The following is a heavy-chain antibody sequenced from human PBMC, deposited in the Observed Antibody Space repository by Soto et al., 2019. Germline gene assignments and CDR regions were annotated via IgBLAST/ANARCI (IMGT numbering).Heavy chain of an antibody. J-gene: IGHJ4*02. CDR2: ISWNSGSI. V-gene: IGHV3-9*01. D-gene: IGHD6-19*01. Sequence: EVQLVESGGGLVQPGRSLRLSCAASGFTFDDYAMHWVRQAPGKGLEWVSGISWNSGSIGYADSVKGRFTISRDNAKNCLYLQMNSQGAEDRALYYCAIDWGASMAVAGGFDYGGQGTRVTVSS. CDR3: AIDWGASMAVAGGFDY. CDR1: GFTFDDYA.